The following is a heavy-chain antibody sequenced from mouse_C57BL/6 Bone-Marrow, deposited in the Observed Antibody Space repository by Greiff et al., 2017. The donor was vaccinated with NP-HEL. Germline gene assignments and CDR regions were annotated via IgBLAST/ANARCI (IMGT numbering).Heavy chain of an antibody. J-gene: IGHJ3*01. CDR3: ASDYYGSSGAY. CDR1: GYTFTSYW. V-gene: IGHV1-7*01. Sequence: VKLMESGAELAKPGASVKLSCKASGYTFTSYWMHWVNQRPGQGLEWIGYINPSSGYTKYNQKFKDKATLTADKSSSTAYMQLSSLTYEDSAVYYCASDYYGSSGAYWGQGTLVTVSA. CDR2: INPSSGYT. D-gene: IGHD1-1*01.